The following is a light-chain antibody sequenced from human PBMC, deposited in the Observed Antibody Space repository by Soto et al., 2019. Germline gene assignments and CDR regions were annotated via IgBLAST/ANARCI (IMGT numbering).Light chain of an antibody. V-gene: IGKV3-20*01. J-gene: IGKJ3*01. CDR3: QQYYKWPPFT. CDR1: QSVDSH. Sequence: EIVLAQSPGTLSLSPGERATLSCRASQSVDSHLAWYQQKPGQAPRLLIYGASTRATGIPDRFSGSGSGTDFALTISRLEPEDFAVYYCQQYYKWPPFTFGPGTKVDIK. CDR2: GAS.